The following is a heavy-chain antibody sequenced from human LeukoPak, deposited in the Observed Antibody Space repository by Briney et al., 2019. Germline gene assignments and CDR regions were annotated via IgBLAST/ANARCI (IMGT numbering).Heavy chain of an antibody. D-gene: IGHD6-19*01. CDR1: GYTFTGYY. J-gene: IGHJ4*02. CDR3: VGIAVAGSKVY. V-gene: IGHV1-2*06. Sequence: GASVKVSCKASGYTFTGYYMRWVRQAPGQGLEWMGRINPNSGGTNYAQKFQGRVTMTRDTSISTAYMELSRLRSDDTAVYYCVGIAVAGSKVYWGQGTLVTVSS. CDR2: INPNSGGT.